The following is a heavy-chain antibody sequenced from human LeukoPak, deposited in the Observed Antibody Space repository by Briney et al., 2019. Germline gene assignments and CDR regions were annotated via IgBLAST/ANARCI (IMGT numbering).Heavy chain of an antibody. V-gene: IGHV4-59*01. J-gene: IGHJ5*02. CDR1: GGSISSYY. D-gene: IGHD4-17*01. Sequence: PSETLSLTCTVSGGSISSYYWRWIRQPPGKGLEWIGYIYYSGSTNYNPSLKSRVTISVDTSKNQFSLKLSSVTAADTAVYYCARGTTTVTTANWFDPWGQGTLVTVSS. CDR2: IYYSGST. CDR3: ARGTTTVTTANWFDP.